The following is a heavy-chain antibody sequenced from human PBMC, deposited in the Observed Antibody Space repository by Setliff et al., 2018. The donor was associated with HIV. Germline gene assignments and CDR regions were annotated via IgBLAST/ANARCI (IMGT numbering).Heavy chain of an antibody. V-gene: IGHV1-18*01. CDR3: AAASPRYYYDSSGYYTVDAFDI. CDR2: ISAYNGNT. Sequence: ASVKVSCKASGHTFTSYGISWVRQAPGQGLEWMGWISAYNGNTNYAQKFQERVTITRDMSTSTAYMELSSLRSEDTAVYYCAAASPRYYYDSSGYYTVDAFDIWGQGTMVTVSS. J-gene: IGHJ3*02. D-gene: IGHD3-22*01. CDR1: GHTFTSYG.